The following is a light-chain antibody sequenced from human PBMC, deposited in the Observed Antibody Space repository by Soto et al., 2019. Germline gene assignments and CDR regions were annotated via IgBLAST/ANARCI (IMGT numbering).Light chain of an antibody. CDR3: QQYGSSPGT. V-gene: IGKV3-20*01. J-gene: IGKJ1*01. Sequence: EIVLTQSPGTLSLSPGERATLSCRASQSVSNNYLAWYQQKPGQAPRLLIYAASGRATGIPDRFSGSGSGTDSTPTSSRLEPEDVAEYHCQQYGSSPGTFGQGTKVEIK. CDR2: AAS. CDR1: QSVSNNY.